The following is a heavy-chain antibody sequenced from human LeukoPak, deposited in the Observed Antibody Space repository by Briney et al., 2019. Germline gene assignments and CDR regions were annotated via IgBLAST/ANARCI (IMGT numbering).Heavy chain of an antibody. CDR2: INPNSGGT. V-gene: IGHV1-2*02. Sequence: GASVKVSCKASGYTFTGYYMHLVRQAPGQGLEWMGWINPNSGGTNYAQKFQGRVTMTRDTSISTAYMELSRLRSDDMAVYYCARDRSIVGAITPIDYWGQGTLVTVSS. CDR3: ARDRSIVGAITPIDY. J-gene: IGHJ4*02. CDR1: GYTFTGYY. D-gene: IGHD1-26*01.